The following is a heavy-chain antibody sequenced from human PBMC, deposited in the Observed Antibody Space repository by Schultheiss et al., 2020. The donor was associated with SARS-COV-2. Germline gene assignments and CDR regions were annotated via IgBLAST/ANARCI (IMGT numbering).Heavy chain of an antibody. Sequence: GGSLRLSCAASGFTVSSNDMSWVRQAPGKGLEWVSSISSSSSYIYYADSVKGRFTISRDNSKNTLYLQMNSLRAEDTAVYYCARDYRSGNYYDYSYGMDVWGQGTTVTVSS. CDR2: ISSSSSYI. CDR1: GFTVSSND. CDR3: ARDYRSGNYYDYSYGMDV. J-gene: IGHJ6*02. V-gene: IGHV3-21*01. D-gene: IGHD3-10*01.